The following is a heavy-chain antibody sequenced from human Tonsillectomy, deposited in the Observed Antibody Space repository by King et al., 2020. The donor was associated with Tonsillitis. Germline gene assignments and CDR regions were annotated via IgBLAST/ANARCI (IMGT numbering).Heavy chain of an antibody. V-gene: IGHV3-30*18. CDR3: AKSRMRPLMVVAATPGDY. D-gene: IGHD2-15*01. CDR2: ISYDGSNK. CDR1: GFTFSSYG. J-gene: IGHJ4*02. Sequence: VQLVESGGGVVQPGRSLRLSCAASGFTFSSYGMHWVRQAPGKGLEWVAVISYDGSNKYYADSVKGRFTISRDNSKNTLYLQMNSLRAEDTAVYYCAKSRMRPLMVVAATPGDYWGQGTLVTVSS.